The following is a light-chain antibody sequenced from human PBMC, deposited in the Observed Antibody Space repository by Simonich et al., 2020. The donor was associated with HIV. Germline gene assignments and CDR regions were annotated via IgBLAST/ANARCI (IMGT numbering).Light chain of an antibody. CDR3: QQYNSYPWT. CDR2: ASS. CDR1: QGVSNS. V-gene: IGKV1-NL1*01. Sequence: DILMTQSPSSLPASVGDRVTITCRASQGVSNSLAWYQQKPGKAPKLLLSASSRLESGVASRFSGSGSGTDYTLTISSLQPEDFATYYCQQYNSYPWTFGQGTKVEIK. J-gene: IGKJ1*01.